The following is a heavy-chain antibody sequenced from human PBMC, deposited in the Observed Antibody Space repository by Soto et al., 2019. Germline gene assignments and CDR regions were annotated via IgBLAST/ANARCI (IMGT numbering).Heavy chain of an antibody. CDR2: IYYSGST. D-gene: IGHD3-22*01. CDR3: ARDYYDSSGYYDY. CDR1: GGSVRSGSYY. J-gene: IGHJ4*02. V-gene: IGHV4-61*01. Sequence: QVQLQESGPGLVKPSETLSLTCTVSGGSVRSGSYYWSWIRQPPGEGLEWIGYIYYSGSTNYNPSLKRRVTISVDTSKNQCSLKLSSVTAADTAVYYCARDYYDSSGYYDYWGQGTLVTVSS.